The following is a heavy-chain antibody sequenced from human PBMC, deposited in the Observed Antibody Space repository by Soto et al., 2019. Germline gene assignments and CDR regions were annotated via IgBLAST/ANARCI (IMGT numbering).Heavy chain of an antibody. Sequence: QAQLVQSGAEVKEPGASVKVSCKASGYSFTTSGITWVRQAPGQGLEWMGWISTYNGNTNHAQKPQDRVTLTTDTSTSTAYMELRSLRSDDTAVYYCARRLYGDYDYWGQGTLVTVSS. CDR1: GYSFTTSG. J-gene: IGHJ4*02. V-gene: IGHV1-18*01. CDR2: ISTYNGNT. D-gene: IGHD4-17*01. CDR3: ARRLYGDYDY.